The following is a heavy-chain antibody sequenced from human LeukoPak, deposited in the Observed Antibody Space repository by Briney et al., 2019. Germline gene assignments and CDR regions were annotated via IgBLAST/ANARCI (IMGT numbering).Heavy chain of an antibody. CDR2: ISAYNGNT. CDR1: GYTFTSYG. CDR3: AREYYYDSSGWGVRWFDP. D-gene: IGHD3-22*01. J-gene: IGHJ5*02. V-gene: IGHV1-18*01. Sequence: GASVKVSCKASGYTFTSYGISWVRQAPGQGLEWMGWISAYNGNTNYAQKLQGRVTMTTDTSTSTAYMELRSLRSDDTAVYYCAREYYYDSSGWGVRWFDPWGQGTLVTVSS.